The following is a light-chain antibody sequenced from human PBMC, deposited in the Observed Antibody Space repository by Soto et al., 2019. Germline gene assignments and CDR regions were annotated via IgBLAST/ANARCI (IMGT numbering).Light chain of an antibody. CDR1: LSLSSF. Sequence: DIALTQSPGTLSLSPGERATLSCRASLSLSSFLAWYQQKPGQAPRLLIYGVSRRATGIPDRFSGSGSGTDFTLTIASLEPEDFAVYYCQQYGSAPMFTFGQGTKLEIK. CDR3: QQYGSAPMFT. CDR2: GVS. J-gene: IGKJ2*01. V-gene: IGKV3-20*01.